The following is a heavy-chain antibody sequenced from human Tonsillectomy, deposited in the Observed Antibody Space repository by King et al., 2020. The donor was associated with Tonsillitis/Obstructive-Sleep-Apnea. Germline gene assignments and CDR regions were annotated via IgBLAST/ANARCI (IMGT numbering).Heavy chain of an antibody. V-gene: IGHV3-11*05. D-gene: IGHD3-22*01. CDR1: GFTFSDYY. Sequence: QLVQSGGGLVKPGGSLRLSCAASGFTFSDYYMRWIRQAPGKGLEWVSYISSSSSYTNYADSVKGRFTISRDNAKNSLYLQMNSLRAEDTAVYYCASYYYDSSGYLVWGQGTLVTVSS. J-gene: IGHJ4*02. CDR2: ISSSSSYT. CDR3: ASYYYDSSGYLV.